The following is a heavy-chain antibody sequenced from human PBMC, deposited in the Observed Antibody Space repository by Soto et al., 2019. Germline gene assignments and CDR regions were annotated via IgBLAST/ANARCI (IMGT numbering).Heavy chain of an antibody. CDR1: GFTFSIYG. CDR2: IWDNGRDK. J-gene: IGHJ6*02. D-gene: IGHD6-13*01. V-gene: IGHV3-33*01. Sequence: PGGSLRLSCAASGFTFSIYGMHWVRQAPGKGLEWVAIIWDNGRDKYYVDSVKGRFTISRDNSKNALYLQMNNLRAEDTAVYFCARAEQQLASYYYGMDVWGQGTTVTV. CDR3: ARAEQQLASYYYGMDV.